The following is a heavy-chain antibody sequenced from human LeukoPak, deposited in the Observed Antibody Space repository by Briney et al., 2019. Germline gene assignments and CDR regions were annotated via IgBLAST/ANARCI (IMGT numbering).Heavy chain of an antibody. V-gene: IGHV3-74*01. D-gene: IGHD5-24*01. CDR3: ARVGRDGYYYYYYYMDV. CDR1: GFTFSTYW. CDR2: INSDGSST. Sequence: GGSLRLSCVASGFTFSTYWMHWVRQAPGKGLVWVSRINSDGSSTNYADSVKGRFTISRDNAKNTLYLQMNSLGAEDTAVYYCARVGRDGYYYYYYYMDVWGKGTTVTISS. J-gene: IGHJ6*03.